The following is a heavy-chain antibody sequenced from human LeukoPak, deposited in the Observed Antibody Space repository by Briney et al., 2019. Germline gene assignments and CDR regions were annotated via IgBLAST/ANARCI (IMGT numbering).Heavy chain of an antibody. D-gene: IGHD2-15*01. V-gene: IGHV3-21*01. Sequence: PGGSLRLSCAASGFTFSSYSMNWVRQAPGKGLEWVSSISSSSSYIYYADSVKGRFTISRDNAKNSLYLQMNSLRAEDTAVYYCAKDGLSVVYYYYGMDVWGQGTTVTVSS. CDR3: AKDGLSVVYYYYGMDV. CDR1: GFTFSSYS. CDR2: ISSSSSYI. J-gene: IGHJ6*02.